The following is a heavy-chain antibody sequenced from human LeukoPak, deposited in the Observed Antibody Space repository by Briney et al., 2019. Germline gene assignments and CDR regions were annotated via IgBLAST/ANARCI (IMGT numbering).Heavy chain of an antibody. CDR1: GGSINSYY. CDR3: ARLAVATTSWFDP. CDR2: IYYIGKT. J-gene: IGHJ5*02. Sequence: SETLSLTCKVSGGSINSYYWSWIRQPLGKGLEWVGYIYYIGKTNYNPSLKSRVTISLDTSKNQFSLILTSVTAADTAVYYCARLAVATTSWFDPWGQGTLVTVSS. V-gene: IGHV4-59*01. D-gene: IGHD2-15*01.